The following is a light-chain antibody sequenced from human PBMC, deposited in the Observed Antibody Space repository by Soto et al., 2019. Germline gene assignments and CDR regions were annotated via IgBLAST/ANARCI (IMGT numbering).Light chain of an antibody. J-gene: IGKJ1*01. CDR3: QHYGRSPPSWT. CDR2: GAS. V-gene: IGKV3-20*01. CDR1: QSVSSNY. Sequence: EIVLTQSPGTLSLSAGERATLSCRASQSVSSNYLAWYQQKPGQPPRLLISGASSRATGIPDRFIGSGSGTDFTLTISSLEPADFAVYYCQHYGRSPPSWTFGQGTKVEIK.